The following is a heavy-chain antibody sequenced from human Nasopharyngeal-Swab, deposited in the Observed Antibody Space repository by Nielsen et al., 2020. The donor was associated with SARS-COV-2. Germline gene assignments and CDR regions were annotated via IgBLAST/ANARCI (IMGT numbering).Heavy chain of an antibody. CDR2: ISGSGGKT. V-gene: IGHV3-23*01. CDR1: GFTFDMFA. Sequence: GESLKISCVASGFTFDMFAMSWVRRAPGKGLEWVSAISGSGGKTFDADSVKGRFSISRDNSKNTLYLQMTSLRVEDTAVYYCARDDSSGTNLLFDYWGQGILVTVPS. D-gene: IGHD6-19*01. CDR3: ARDDSSGTNLLFDY. J-gene: IGHJ4*02.